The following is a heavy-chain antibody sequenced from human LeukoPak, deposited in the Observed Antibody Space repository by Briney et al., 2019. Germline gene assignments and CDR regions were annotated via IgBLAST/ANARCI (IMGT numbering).Heavy chain of an antibody. D-gene: IGHD6-19*01. CDR1: GASISDYY. CDR2: IYYTGST. V-gene: IGHV4-59*01. J-gene: IGHJ4*02. CDR3: AREDPSGLYGFSL. Sequence: SETLSLTCTVSGASISDYYWNWIRQSPGKGLEWIGYIYYTGSTRYNPSLKSRVTISVDTSKFQFSLKLISVTAADTAVYYCAREDPSGLYGFSLWGQGALVTVSS.